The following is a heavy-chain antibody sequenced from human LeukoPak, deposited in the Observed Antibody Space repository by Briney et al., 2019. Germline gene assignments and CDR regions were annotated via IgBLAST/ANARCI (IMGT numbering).Heavy chain of an antibody. CDR1: RYTFTTYN. Sequence: ASVRVSCKASRYTFTTYNIAWVRQAPGQGLEWMGWVSTYNGNADYAQRIQGRVSMTTDTSTNTAYMDLRSLRPDDTAIYYCARPHSLGGSFYVFDYWGQGTLITVSS. J-gene: IGHJ4*02. CDR2: VSTYNGNA. CDR3: ARPHSLGGSFYVFDY. D-gene: IGHD1-26*01. V-gene: IGHV1-18*01.